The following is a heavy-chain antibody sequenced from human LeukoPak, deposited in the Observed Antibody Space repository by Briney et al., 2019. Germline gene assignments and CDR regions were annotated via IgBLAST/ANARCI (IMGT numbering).Heavy chain of an antibody. D-gene: IGHD5-12*01. Sequence: FADSVKGRFSISKDNAKKSLFLQMNSLRVEDTAVYYCARDLYSGADSYDYWGQGTLVTVSS. CDR3: ARDLYSGADSYDY. J-gene: IGHJ4*02. V-gene: IGHV3-48*01.